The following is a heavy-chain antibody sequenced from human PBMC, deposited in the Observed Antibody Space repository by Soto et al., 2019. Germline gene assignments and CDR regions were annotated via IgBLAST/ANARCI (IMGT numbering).Heavy chain of an antibody. D-gene: IGHD6-13*01. J-gene: IGHJ6*02. CDR3: ARDESAAARKSLPLNRMAYYYYGMDV. CDR1: GFTFSSYG. Sequence: GGSLRLSCAASGFTFSSYGMHWVRQAPGKGLEWVAVIWYDGSTKYYADSVKGRFTISRDNSKNTLYLQMNSLRAEDTAVYYCARDESAAARKSLPLNRMAYYYYGMDVWGQGTTVTVSS. CDR2: IWYDGSTK. V-gene: IGHV3-33*01.